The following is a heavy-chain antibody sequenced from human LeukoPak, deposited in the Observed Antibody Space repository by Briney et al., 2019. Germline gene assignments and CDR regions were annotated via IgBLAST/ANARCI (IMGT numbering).Heavy chain of an antibody. D-gene: IGHD6-19*01. CDR2: TAPGGNT. Sequence: SETLSLTCIVSGYSISSGYYWGWIRQPPGKGLEWIGSTAPGGNTYYNPSLKSRVAISVDTSKNQFSLRLISVTAADTAVYYCARGGSGWPFDHWGQGTLVTVSS. CDR1: GYSISSGYY. J-gene: IGHJ4*02. V-gene: IGHV4-38-2*02. CDR3: ARGGSGWPFDH.